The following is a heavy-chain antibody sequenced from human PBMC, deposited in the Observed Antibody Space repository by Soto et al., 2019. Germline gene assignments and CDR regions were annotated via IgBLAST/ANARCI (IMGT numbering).Heavy chain of an antibody. D-gene: IGHD6-13*01. CDR3: ARGKRGSSWYRGEEKYYYYGMDV. V-gene: IGHV4-34*01. Sequence: QVQLQQWGAGLLKPSETLSLTCTAYGESFNGYYWSWIRQPPGKGLEWIGEIHHSGSTNYNPSLKSRVTFSIDTSKMQFSLKVRSVTAADTAVYYCARGKRGSSWYRGEEKYYYYGMDVWGQGTPVTVSS. CDR1: GESFNGYY. CDR2: IHHSGST. J-gene: IGHJ6*02.